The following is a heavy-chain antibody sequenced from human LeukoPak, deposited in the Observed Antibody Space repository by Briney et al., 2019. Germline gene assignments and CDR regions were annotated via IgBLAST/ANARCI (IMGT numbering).Heavy chain of an antibody. V-gene: IGHV4-59*01. D-gene: IGHD5-12*01. CDR3: ARDGGSGYDFGY. CDR2: IYYSGST. Sequence: SETLSLTCTVSSGSISSYYWSWIRQPPGKGLEWIAYIYYSGSTNYNPSLKSRVTISVDTSKNQFSLKLSSVTAADTAVYYCARDGGSGYDFGYWGQGTLVTVSS. J-gene: IGHJ4*02. CDR1: SGSISSYY.